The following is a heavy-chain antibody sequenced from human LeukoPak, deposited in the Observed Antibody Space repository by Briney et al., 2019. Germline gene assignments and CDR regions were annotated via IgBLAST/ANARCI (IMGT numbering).Heavy chain of an antibody. CDR2: ISSSSSYI. CDR3: ARDISPPPYFDY. CDR1: GFTFSSYS. Sequence: GGSLRLSCAASGFTFSSYSMNWVRQAPGKGLEWASSISSSSSYIYYADSVKGRFTISRDNAKNSLYLQMNSLRAEDTAVYYCARDISPPPYFDYWGQGTLVTVSS. V-gene: IGHV3-21*01. J-gene: IGHJ4*02.